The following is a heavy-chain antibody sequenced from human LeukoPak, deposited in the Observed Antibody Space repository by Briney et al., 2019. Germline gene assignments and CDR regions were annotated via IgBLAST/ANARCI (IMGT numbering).Heavy chain of an antibody. CDR1: DDFINYYY. CDR3: ASRSSGWYYGLDV. V-gene: IGHV4-59*08. CDR2: ISYTGST. Sequence: SETLSLTCNVSDDFINYYYWSWIRQPPGKGLEWIGYISYTGSTSYSPSLKSRVTISVDTSKNQFSLKLSSVTAADTAVYYCASRSSGWYYGLDVWGQGTTVTVSS. D-gene: IGHD6-19*01. J-gene: IGHJ6*02.